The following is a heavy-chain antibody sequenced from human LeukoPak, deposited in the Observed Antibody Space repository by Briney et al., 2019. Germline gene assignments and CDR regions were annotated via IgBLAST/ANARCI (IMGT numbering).Heavy chain of an antibody. CDR1: GGTFSSSA. D-gene: IGHD5-24*01. CDR2: ISAYNGNT. V-gene: IGHV1-18*01. J-gene: IGHJ4*02. CDR3: ASNSRDGYNPFDY. Sequence: ASVKVSCKASGGTFSSSAISWVRQAPGQGLEWMGWISAYNGNTNYAQKLQGRVTMTTDTSTSTAYMELRSLRSDDTAVYYCASNSRDGYNPFDYWGQGTLVTVSS.